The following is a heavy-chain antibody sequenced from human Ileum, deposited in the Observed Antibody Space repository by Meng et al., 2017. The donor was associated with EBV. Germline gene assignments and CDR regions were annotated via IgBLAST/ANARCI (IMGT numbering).Heavy chain of an antibody. CDR3: ARIPYGDIYSAYFDY. CDR1: GGYVNGHPW. D-gene: IGHD2-21*02. CDR2: IYHSGAT. V-gene: IGHV4-4*02. J-gene: IGHJ4*02. Sequence: GRVAVSVPGLVKPSGTVSLTCTVSGGYVNGHPWLSWVRQPPGEGLEWIGQIYHSGATNYNPSLKSRVTISVDTSENQFSLELNSVTAADTAVYYCARIPYGDIYSAYFDYWSPGTLVTASS.